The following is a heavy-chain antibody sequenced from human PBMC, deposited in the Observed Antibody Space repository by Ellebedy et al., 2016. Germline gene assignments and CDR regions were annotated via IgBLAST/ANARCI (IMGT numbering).Heavy chain of an antibody. CDR1: GGSFSGYY. D-gene: IGHD3-10*01. CDR3: ARRYAMVRGVIIYYYYGMDV. Sequence: SETLSLXXAVYGGSFSGYYWSWIRQPPGKGLEWIGEINHSGSTNYNPSLKSRVTISVDTSKNQFSLKLSSVTAADTAVYFCARRYAMVRGVIIYYYYGMDVWGQGTTVTVSS. J-gene: IGHJ6*02. CDR2: INHSGST. V-gene: IGHV4-34*01.